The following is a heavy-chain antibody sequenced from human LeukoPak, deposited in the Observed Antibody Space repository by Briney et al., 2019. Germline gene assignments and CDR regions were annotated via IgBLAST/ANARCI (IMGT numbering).Heavy chain of an antibody. CDR1: GYTFTSYD. CDR3: ARGERFTGNYYYYMDV. J-gene: IGHJ6*03. D-gene: IGHD3-3*01. V-gene: IGHV1-8*03. Sequence: ASVKVSCKASGYTFTSYDINWVRRATGQGLEWMGWMNPNSGNTGYAQKFQGRVTITRNTSISTAYMELSSLRSEDTAVYYCARGERFTGNYYYYMDVWGKGTTVTVSS. CDR2: MNPNSGNT.